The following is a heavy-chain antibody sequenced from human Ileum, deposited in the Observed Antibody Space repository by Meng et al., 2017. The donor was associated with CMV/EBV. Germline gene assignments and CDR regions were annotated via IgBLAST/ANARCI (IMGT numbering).Heavy chain of an antibody. V-gene: IGHV3-21*01. Sequence: MTWVRQAPWKGLGWVSSISGSGSSIYYADSVKGQFTISRDNAKTSLYLQMNSLRAEDTAIYYCAKMTCTGTSCYYPWVGTDMLTLDYWGQGTLVTVSS. CDR3: AKMTCTGTSCYYPWVGTDMLTLDY. CDR2: ISGSGSSI. D-gene: IGHD2-2*01. J-gene: IGHJ4*02.